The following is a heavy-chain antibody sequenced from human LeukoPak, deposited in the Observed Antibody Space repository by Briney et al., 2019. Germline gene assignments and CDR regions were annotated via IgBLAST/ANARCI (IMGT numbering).Heavy chain of an antibody. V-gene: IGHV4-39*07. CDR1: GGSITSSSHY. CDR3: ARDVAGYYSF. CDR2: INYNGST. D-gene: IGHD6-19*01. Sequence: SETLSLTCTVSGGSITSSSHYWGWIRQPPGKGLEWIASINYNGSTYYNLFLKSRVTISIDTSKNQFSLKLGSVTAADTAVYFCARDVAGYYSFWGQGTLVTVSS. J-gene: IGHJ4*02.